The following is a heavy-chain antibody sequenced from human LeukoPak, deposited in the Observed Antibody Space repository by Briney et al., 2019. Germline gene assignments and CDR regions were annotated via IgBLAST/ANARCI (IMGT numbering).Heavy chain of an antibody. CDR1: GFTFSSYG. CDR3: ARDRSKKDIVVVPAAL. D-gene: IGHD2-2*01. CDR2: ISSSSSYI. V-gene: IGHV3-21*01. Sequence: GGSLRLSCAASGFTFSSYGMNWVRQAPGKGLEWVSSISSSSSYIYYADSVKGRFTISRDNAKNSLYLQMNSLRAEDTAVYYCARDRSKKDIVVVPAALWGQGTLVTVSS. J-gene: IGHJ4*02.